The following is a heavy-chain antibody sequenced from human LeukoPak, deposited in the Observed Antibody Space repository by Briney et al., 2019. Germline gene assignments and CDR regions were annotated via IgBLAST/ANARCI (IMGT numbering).Heavy chain of an antibody. Sequence: GGSLRLSCAASGFDFSTYAMHWVRLTPGKGLEFVSAISKSGDDTSYGNDVKGRFTVSRDNIKNTVDLEMGSLRVDDTGIYYCARIPEYWGQGTVVTVSS. CDR2: ISKSGDDT. V-gene: IGHV3-64*01. J-gene: IGHJ1*01. CDR3: ARIPEY. D-gene: IGHD2-2*01. CDR1: GFDFSTYA.